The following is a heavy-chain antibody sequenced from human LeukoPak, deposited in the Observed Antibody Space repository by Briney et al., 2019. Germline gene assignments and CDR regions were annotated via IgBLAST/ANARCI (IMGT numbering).Heavy chain of an antibody. CDR1: GGSISSSSYY. D-gene: IGHD4-17*01. CDR3: AIGDYYPYFDY. CDR2: IYYSGST. Sequence: PSETLSLTCTVSGGSISSSSYYWGWIRQPPGKGLEWIGSIYYSGSTYYNPSLKSRVTISVDTSKNQFSLKLSSVTAADTAVYYCAIGDYYPYFDYWGQGALVTVSS. V-gene: IGHV4-39*01. J-gene: IGHJ4*02.